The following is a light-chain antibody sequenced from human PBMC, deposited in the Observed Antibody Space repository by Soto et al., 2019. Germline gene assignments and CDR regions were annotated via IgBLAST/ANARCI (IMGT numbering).Light chain of an antibody. CDR1: QSVLYSSNNKHY. J-gene: IGKJ2*01. Sequence: DIVMTQSPDSLAVSLGERATIYCKSCQSVLYSSNNKHYLAWYQQKPGQPPKLLIYWASTRASGVPDRFSGSGSGTDFTLTISSPQAEDVAVDYWQQNYSTSMYTFGQGTKLEIK. V-gene: IGKV4-1*01. CDR2: WAS. CDR3: QQNYSTSMYT.